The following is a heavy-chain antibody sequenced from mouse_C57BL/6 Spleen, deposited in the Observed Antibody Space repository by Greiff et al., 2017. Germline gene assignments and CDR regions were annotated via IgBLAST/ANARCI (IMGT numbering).Heavy chain of an antibody. CDR3: ARKVLEYFDY. CDR2: IYPGDGNT. V-gene: IGHV1-82*01. Sequence: VQLQQSGPELVKPGASVKISCKASGYAFSSSWMNWVKQRPGKGLEWIGRIYPGDGNTNYNGKFKGKATLTADKSSSTGYMQLSSLTSEDSAVYFCARKVLEYFDYWGQGTTLTVSS. D-gene: IGHD2-14*01. CDR1: GYAFSSSW. J-gene: IGHJ2*01.